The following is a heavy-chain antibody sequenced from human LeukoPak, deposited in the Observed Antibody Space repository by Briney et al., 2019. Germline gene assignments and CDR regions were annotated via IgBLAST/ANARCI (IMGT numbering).Heavy chain of an antibody. CDR3: ARGGESGWLPFYFDY. CDR2: MYYSGSS. J-gene: IGHJ4*02. V-gene: IGHV4-59*01. CDR1: GGSISSYF. D-gene: IGHD5-12*01. Sequence: SETLSLTCTVSGGSISSYFWSWIRQPPGKGLEWIGYMYYSGSSNYKPSLKSRVTISIDTSKSQFSLKLSSVTAADTAVYYCARGGESGWLPFYFDYWGQGTLVTVSS.